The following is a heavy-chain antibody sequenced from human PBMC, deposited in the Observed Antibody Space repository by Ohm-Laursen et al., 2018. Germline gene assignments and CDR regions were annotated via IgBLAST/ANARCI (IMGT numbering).Heavy chain of an antibody. V-gene: IGHV3-11*04. CDR3: ARDPVRGPTDY. CDR1: GFTFSDYY. CDR2: ISSSGSTI. J-gene: IGHJ4*02. Sequence: LSLTCAASGFTFSDYYMSGIRQAPGEGLEWVSYISSSGSTIHYAGSVKGRFTISRDNAKNSLYLQMNSLRAEDTAVYHCARDPVRGPTDYWGQGTLVTVSS. D-gene: IGHD3-16*01.